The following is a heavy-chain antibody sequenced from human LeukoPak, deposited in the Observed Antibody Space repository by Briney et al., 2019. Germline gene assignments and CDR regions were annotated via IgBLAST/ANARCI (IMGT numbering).Heavy chain of an antibody. V-gene: IGHV3-7*01. J-gene: IGHJ6*04. D-gene: IGHD3-10*02. Sequence: GGSLRLSCAASGFMFSNYWMSWVRQAPGKGLEWVANIKQDGSESRYVDSVKGRFTISRDNAKNSLYLQMNSLRAEDTAVYYCAELGITMIGGVWGKGTTVTISS. CDR1: GFMFSNYW. CDR2: IKQDGSES. CDR3: AELGITMIGGV.